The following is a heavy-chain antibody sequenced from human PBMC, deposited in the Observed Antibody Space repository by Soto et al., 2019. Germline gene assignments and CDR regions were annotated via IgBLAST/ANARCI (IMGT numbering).Heavy chain of an antibody. J-gene: IGHJ4*02. V-gene: IGHV5-51*01. D-gene: IGHD3-22*01. CDR2: IYPGDSDT. CDR3: ARHKEKGNTMTYYDY. CDR1: GYTFTTYW. Sequence: PGESLKISCEGSGYTFTTYWIAWVCQMPGKGLEWMGIIYPGDSDTRYSPSFQGQVTISADKSINTAYLQWSSLKASDTAIYYCARHKEKGNTMTYYDYWGQGTLVTVSS.